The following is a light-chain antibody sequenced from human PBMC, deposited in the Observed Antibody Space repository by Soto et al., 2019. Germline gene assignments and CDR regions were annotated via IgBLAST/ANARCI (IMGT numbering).Light chain of an antibody. CDR3: QQYNNWHS. CDR1: QSVSSN. V-gene: IGKV3-15*01. Sequence: EILMTQCPATLSMSPGERATLSCRASQSVSSNLAWYQQKPGQAPRLLIYGASTRATGIPARFSGSGSGTEFTLTISSLQSEDFAVYYCQQYNNWHSFGQGTKVAIK. CDR2: GAS. J-gene: IGKJ1*01.